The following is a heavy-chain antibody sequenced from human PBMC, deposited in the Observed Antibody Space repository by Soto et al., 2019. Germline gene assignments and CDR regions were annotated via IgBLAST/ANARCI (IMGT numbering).Heavy chain of an antibody. CDR3: ARLVSYLLSGEETRFGEFPYYYYYMDV. V-gene: IGHV3-33*01. Sequence: GGSLRLSCAASGFTFSSYGMHWVRQAPGKGLEWVAVIWYDGSNKYYADSVKGRFTISRDNSKNTLYLQMNSLRAEDTAVYYCARLVSYLLSGEETRFGEFPYYYYYMDVWGKGTTVTVSS. D-gene: IGHD3-10*01. CDR2: IWYDGSNK. CDR1: GFTFSSYG. J-gene: IGHJ6*03.